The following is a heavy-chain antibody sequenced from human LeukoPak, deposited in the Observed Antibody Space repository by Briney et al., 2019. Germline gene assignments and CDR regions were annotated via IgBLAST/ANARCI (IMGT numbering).Heavy chain of an antibody. D-gene: IGHD4-17*01. J-gene: IGHJ5*02. CDR1: GGSSSGYY. Sequence: SETLSLTCAVYGGSSSGYYWSWIRQPPGKGLEWIGEINHSGSTNYNPSLKSRVTISVDTSKNQFSLKLSSVTAADTAVYYCARDPGHGGYSRKFDPWGQGTLVTVSS. CDR3: ARDPGHGGYSRKFDP. CDR2: INHSGST. V-gene: IGHV4-34*01.